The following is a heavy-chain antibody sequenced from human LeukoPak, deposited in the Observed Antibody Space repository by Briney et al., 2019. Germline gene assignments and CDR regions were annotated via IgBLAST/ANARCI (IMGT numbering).Heavy chain of an antibody. D-gene: IGHD3-22*01. Sequence: GGSLRLSCAASGFTFSSYSMNWVRQAPGKGLEWVSYISSSTSTIYYADSVKGRFTISRDNAKNSLYLQMNSLRDEDTAVYYCARPFYDSGGYYYKSFDIWGQGTMVTVSS. CDR1: GFTFSSYS. CDR2: ISSSTSTI. J-gene: IGHJ3*02. CDR3: ARPFYDSGGYYYKSFDI. V-gene: IGHV3-48*02.